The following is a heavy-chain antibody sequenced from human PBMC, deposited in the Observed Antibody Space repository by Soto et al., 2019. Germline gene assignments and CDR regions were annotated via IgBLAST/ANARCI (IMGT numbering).Heavy chain of an antibody. CDR3: ARETRDYSNYAWYFDL. J-gene: IGHJ2*01. CDR2: IKQDGSEK. D-gene: IGHD4-4*01. CDR1: GFTFSSYW. V-gene: IGHV3-7*01. Sequence: PGGSLRLSCAASGFTFSSYWMSWVRQAPGKGLEWVANIKQDGSEKYYADSVKGRFTISRDNAKNSLHLQMNSLGAEDTAVYYCARETRDYSNYAWYFDLWGRGTLVTVSS.